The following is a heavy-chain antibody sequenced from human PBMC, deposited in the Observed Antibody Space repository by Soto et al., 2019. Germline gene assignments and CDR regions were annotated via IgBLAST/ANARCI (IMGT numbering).Heavy chain of an antibody. J-gene: IGHJ6*02. D-gene: IGHD6-13*01. CDR1: GDSVSSNSAA. CDR3: ARLYSSSWDHNSYYYYGMDV. CDR2: AYYRSKWYN. V-gene: IGHV6-1*01. Sequence: PSQTLSLTCAISGDSVSSNSAAWNWIRQSPSRGLEWLGRAYYRSKWYNDYAVSVKSRITINPDTSKNQFSLQLNSVTPEDTAVYYCARLYSSSWDHNSYYYYGMDVWGQGTTVTVSS.